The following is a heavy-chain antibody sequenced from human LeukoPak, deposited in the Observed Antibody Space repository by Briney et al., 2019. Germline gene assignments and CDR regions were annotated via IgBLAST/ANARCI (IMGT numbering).Heavy chain of an antibody. CDR2: IIPIFGTA. Sequence: ASVKVSCKASGYTFTSYYMHWVRQAPGQGLEWMGGIIPIFGTANYAQKFQGRVTITADESTSTAYMELSSLRSEDTAVYYCARAFIADFWSGYYYYYYYMDVWGKGTTVTVSS. CDR1: GYTFTSYY. V-gene: IGHV1-69*13. J-gene: IGHJ6*03. D-gene: IGHD3-3*01. CDR3: ARAFIADFWSGYYYYYYYMDV.